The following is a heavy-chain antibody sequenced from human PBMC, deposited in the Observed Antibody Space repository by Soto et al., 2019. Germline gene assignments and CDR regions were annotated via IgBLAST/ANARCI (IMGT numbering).Heavy chain of an antibody. Sequence: GGSLRLSCAASGFTFSSYWMSWVRQAPGKGLEWVANIKQDGSEKYYVDSVKGRFTISRDNAKNSLYLQMNSLRAEDTAVYYCARAKLLWFGEPLFDYWGQGTLVTVSS. CDR2: IKQDGSEK. D-gene: IGHD3-10*01. CDR1: GFTFSSYW. J-gene: IGHJ4*02. V-gene: IGHV3-7*01. CDR3: ARAKLLWFGEPLFDY.